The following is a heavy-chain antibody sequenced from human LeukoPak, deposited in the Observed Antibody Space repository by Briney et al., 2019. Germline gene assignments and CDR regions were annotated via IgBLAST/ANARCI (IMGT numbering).Heavy chain of an antibody. CDR2: IYSSGST. D-gene: IGHD5-24*01. Sequence: SETLSLTCTVSGGSISSSYYYWGWIRQPPGKGLEWIGSIYSSGSTYYNPSLKSRVTISVDTSKNQFSLKLTSVTAADTAVYYCAREGPVFVEMATIEQYYFDYWGQGTLVTVSS. CDR3: AREGPVFVEMATIEQYYFDY. J-gene: IGHJ4*02. V-gene: IGHV4-39*02. CDR1: GGSISSSYYY.